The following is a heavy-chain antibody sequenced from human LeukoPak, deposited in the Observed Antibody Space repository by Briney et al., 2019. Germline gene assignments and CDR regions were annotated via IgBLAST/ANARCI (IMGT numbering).Heavy chain of an antibody. Sequence: GGSLRLSCAASGFTFSSYAMHWVRQAPGKGLEWVAVISYDGSNKYYADSVKGRFTISRDNAKNSLYLQMNSLRAEDTAVYYCARDRTPNYYDSSGYYWRDAFDIWGQGTMVTVSS. J-gene: IGHJ3*02. CDR1: GFTFSSYA. CDR3: ARDRTPNYYDSSGYYWRDAFDI. CDR2: ISYDGSNK. D-gene: IGHD3-22*01. V-gene: IGHV3-30-3*01.